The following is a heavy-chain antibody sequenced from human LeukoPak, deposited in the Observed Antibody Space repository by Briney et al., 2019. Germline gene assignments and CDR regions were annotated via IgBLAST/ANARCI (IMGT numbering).Heavy chain of an antibody. Sequence: SETLSLTCTVSGGSISNYYWSWIRQPPGKGLEWIGYIYHSGSTYYNPSLKSRVTISVDRSKNQFSLKLSSVTAADTAVYYCARGNYDILTGEVSYFDYWGQGTLVTVSS. CDR1: GGSISNYY. CDR2: IYHSGST. D-gene: IGHD3-9*01. V-gene: IGHV4-59*12. CDR3: ARGNYDILTGEVSYFDY. J-gene: IGHJ4*02.